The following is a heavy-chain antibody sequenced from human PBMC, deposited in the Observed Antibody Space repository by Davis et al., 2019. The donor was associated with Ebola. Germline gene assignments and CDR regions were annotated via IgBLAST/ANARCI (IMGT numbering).Heavy chain of an antibody. V-gene: IGHV3-23*01. CDR3: ARVSGGLCY. Sequence: PSETLSLTCAVSGGSISSGGYSWSWVRQAPGKGLEWVSAISGSGGSTYYADSVKGRFTISRDNAKNSLYLQMNSLRAEDTAVYYCARVSGGLCYWGQGTLVTVSS. D-gene: IGHD2-21*01. CDR2: ISGSGGST. CDR1: GGSISSGGYS. J-gene: IGHJ4*02.